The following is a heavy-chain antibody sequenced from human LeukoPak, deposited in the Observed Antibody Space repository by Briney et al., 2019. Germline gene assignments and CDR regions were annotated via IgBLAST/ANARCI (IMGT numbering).Heavy chain of an antibody. J-gene: IGHJ4*02. V-gene: IGHV3-7*01. D-gene: IGHD1-7*01. CDR1: GFTFSSYW. CDR2: IKQDGSEK. CDR3: ARDNNWNYGGGFDY. Sequence: GGSLRLSCAASGFTFSSYWMSWVRQAPGKGLEWVANIKQDGSEKYYVDSVKGRFTISRDNAKNSLYLQMNSLRAEDTAVCYCARDNNWNYGGGFDYWGQGTLVTVSS.